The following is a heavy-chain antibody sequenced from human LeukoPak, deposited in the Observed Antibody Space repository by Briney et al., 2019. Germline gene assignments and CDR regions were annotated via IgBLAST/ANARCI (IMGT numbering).Heavy chain of an antibody. J-gene: IGHJ3*02. CDR3: ARDTVGHYYGSSHAFDI. V-gene: IGHV4-59*01. D-gene: IGHD3-22*01. CDR1: GGSISSYY. CDR2: IYYSGST. Sequence: SETLSLTCTVSGGSISSYYWSWIRQPPGKGLEWIGYIYYSGSTNYNPSLKSRVTISVDTSKNQFSLKLSSVTAADTAVYYCARDTVGHYYGSSHAFDIWGQGTMVTVSS.